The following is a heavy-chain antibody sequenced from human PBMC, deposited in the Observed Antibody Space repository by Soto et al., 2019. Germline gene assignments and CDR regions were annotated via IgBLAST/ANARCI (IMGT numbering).Heavy chain of an antibody. V-gene: IGHV1-69*12. CDR1: GGTFSSYA. CDR3: ARVGDTYYYGSGSYLGQNYYYGMDV. J-gene: IGHJ6*02. D-gene: IGHD3-10*01. Sequence: QVQLVQSGAEVKKPGSSVKVSCKASGGTFSSYAISWVRQAPGQGLEWMGGIIPIFGTANYAQKFQGRVTITADASTSTAYMELSSLRSEDTAVYYCARVGDTYYYGSGSYLGQNYYYGMDVWGQGTTVTVSS. CDR2: IIPIFGTA.